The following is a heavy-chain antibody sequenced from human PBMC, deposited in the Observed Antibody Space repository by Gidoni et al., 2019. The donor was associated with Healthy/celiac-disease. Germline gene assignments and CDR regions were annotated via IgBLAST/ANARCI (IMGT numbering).Heavy chain of an antibody. CDR2: IIGSVGST. CDR3: AKGGRTYYDFLSGYSDAFDI. CDR1: GFTFSRYA. J-gene: IGHJ3*02. D-gene: IGHD3-3*01. V-gene: IGHV3-23*01. Sequence: EVQLLESGGGLVQPGGSLRLSCASSGFTFSRYAMGWVRPAPGQGLEWVSAIIGSVGSTYYADSVKGRFTISRDNSNNTLYLQMNSLRSEDTAVYYCAKGGRTYYDFLSGYSDAFDIWGQGTMVTVSS.